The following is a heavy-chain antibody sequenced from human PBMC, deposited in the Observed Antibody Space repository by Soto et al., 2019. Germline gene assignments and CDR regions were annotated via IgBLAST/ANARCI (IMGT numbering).Heavy chain of an antibody. CDR3: ARYRREAVAGYTLDS. J-gene: IGHJ5*02. CDR1: GGSISSNY. V-gene: IGHV4-59*01. CDR2: VYNSGST. D-gene: IGHD6-13*01. Sequence: LSLTCTVSGGSISSNYWTWIRQPPGKGLEWIGYVYNSGSTNYNPSLKSRVTISEDTSKSQFSLKVNSMTAADTAVYYCARYRREAVAGYTLDSWGQGILVTVSS.